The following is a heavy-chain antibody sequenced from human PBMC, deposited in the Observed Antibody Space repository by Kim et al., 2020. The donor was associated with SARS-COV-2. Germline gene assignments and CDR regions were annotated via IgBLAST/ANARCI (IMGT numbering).Heavy chain of an antibody. J-gene: IGHJ4*02. Sequence: GGSLRLSCSASGFTFSDYSMNWVRQSPGKGLEWVSYIGGSGSAIYYADFAKGRFTISRDNAKNSLYLQMDSLRDEDTAVYYCARDSDLFDYWGQGTLVTV. D-gene: IGHD3-10*01. CDR2: IGGSGSAI. V-gene: IGHV3-48*02. CDR1: GFTFSDYS. CDR3: ARDSDLFDY.